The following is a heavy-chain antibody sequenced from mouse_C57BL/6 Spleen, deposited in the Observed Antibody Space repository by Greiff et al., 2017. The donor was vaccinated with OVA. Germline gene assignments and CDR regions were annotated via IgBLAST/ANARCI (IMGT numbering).Heavy chain of an antibody. D-gene: IGHD1-1*01. Sequence: VKLQQPGAELVKPGASVKLSCKASGYTFTSYWMHWVKQRPGQGLEWIGMIHPNSGSTNYNEKFKSKATLTVDKSSSTAYMQLSSLTSEDSAVYYCARSGGSPSFAYWGQGTLVTVSA. V-gene: IGHV1-64*01. CDR2: IHPNSGST. J-gene: IGHJ3*01. CDR3: ARSGGSPSFAY. CDR1: GYTFTSYW.